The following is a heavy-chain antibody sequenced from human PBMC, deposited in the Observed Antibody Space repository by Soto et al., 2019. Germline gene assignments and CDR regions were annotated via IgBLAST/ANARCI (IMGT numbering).Heavy chain of an antibody. J-gene: IGHJ5*02. D-gene: IGHD3-22*01. CDR3: AKETYYYDSSGYCWFDP. CDR2: ISGSGGST. V-gene: IGHV3-23*01. Sequence: ASVKVSCAASGFTFSSYAMSWVRQAPGKGLEWVSAISGSGGSTYYADSVKGRFTISRDNSKNTLYLQMNSLRAEDTAVYYCAKETYYYDSSGYCWFDPWGQGTLVTVSS. CDR1: GFTFSSYA.